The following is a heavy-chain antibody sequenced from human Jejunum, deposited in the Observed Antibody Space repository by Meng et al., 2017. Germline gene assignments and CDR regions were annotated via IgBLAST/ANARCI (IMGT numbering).Heavy chain of an antibody. V-gene: IGHV2-5*02. CDR1: GFSLDTPGVS. CDR3: ARKGALEPLDY. Sequence: QITLKESGPTLVKPTQTLTLACTFSGFSLDTPGVSVGWIRQPPGKALEWLAVIYWDDDKRYSPSLKTRVTITKDTSKNQVVLTMTNMDPVDTATYYCARKGALEPLDYWGQGTLVTVSS. D-gene: IGHD1-1*01. J-gene: IGHJ4*02. CDR2: IYWDDDK.